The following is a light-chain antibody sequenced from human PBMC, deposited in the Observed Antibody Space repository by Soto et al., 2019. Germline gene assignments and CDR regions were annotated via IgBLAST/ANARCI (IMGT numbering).Light chain of an antibody. J-gene: IGKJ2*01. CDR3: MQGTHWPYT. CDR2: NVS. V-gene: IGKV2-30*01. Sequence: DVVMTQSPLSLPVTLGQPASTSCRSSQSLVYSDGNTYLTWFQQRPGQSPRRLIYNVSNRDSGGPDRFSGSGSGTDFTLKISRVEAEDVGVYYCMQGTHWPYTFGQGTKLEIK. CDR1: QSLVYSDGNTY.